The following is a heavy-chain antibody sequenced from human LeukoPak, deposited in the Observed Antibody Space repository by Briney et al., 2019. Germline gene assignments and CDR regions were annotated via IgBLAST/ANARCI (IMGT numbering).Heavy chain of an antibody. V-gene: IGHV4-38-2*02. D-gene: IGHD6-6*01. J-gene: IGHJ6*03. CDR3: ARRREYSSFYYYYYMDV. CDR2: IYHSGST. CDR1: GYSISSGYY. Sequence: SETLSLTCTVSGYSISSGYYWGWIRQPPGKGLEWIGCIYHSGSTYYNPSLKSRVTISVDTSKNQFSLKLSSVTAADTAVYYCARRREYSSFYYYYYMDVWGKGTTVTVSS.